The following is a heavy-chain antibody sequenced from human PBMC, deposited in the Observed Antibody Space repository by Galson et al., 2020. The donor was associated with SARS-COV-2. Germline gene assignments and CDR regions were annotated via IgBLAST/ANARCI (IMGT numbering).Heavy chain of an antibody. CDR2: IRSKAYGGTT. V-gene: IGHV3-49*03. J-gene: IGHJ3*02. CDR1: GFTFGDYA. CDR3: TRGSSEGTFDI. Sequence: GGSLRLSCTASGFTFGDYAMSWFRQAPVKGLEWVGFIRSKAYGGTTEYAASVKGRFTISRDDSKSIAYLQMNSLKTEDTAVYYCTRGSSEGTFDIWGQGTMVTVSS. D-gene: IGHD3-22*01.